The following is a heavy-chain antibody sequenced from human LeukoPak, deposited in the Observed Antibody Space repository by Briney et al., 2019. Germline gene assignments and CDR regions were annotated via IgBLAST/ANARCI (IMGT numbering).Heavy chain of an antibody. D-gene: IGHD4-17*01. J-gene: IGHJ3*02. CDR3: ARSRTVWGAFDI. V-gene: IGHV3-13*05. CDR1: GFTFSSYD. CDR2: IGTGGDP. Sequence: GGSLRLSCAASGFTFSSYDMHWVRQVTGKGLEWVSAIGTGGDPYYPGSVKGRFTISRANAKNSLYLQMNSLRAGDTAVYYCARSRTVWGAFDIWGQGTMVTVSS.